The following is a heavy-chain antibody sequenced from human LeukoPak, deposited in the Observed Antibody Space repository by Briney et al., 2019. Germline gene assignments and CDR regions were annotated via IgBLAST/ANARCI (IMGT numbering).Heavy chain of an antibody. CDR3: ARRRVAKDL. J-gene: IGHJ4*02. CDR2: IKEAGTMK. Sequence: QTGGSLRLSCAASGFIFGHYWMSWVRQAPGKGLEWVANIKEAGTMKFYADSVKGRFTISRDNVKKSLLLQMNSLRAGDMAVYYCARRRVAKDLWGQGTLVTVSS. CDR1: GFIFGHYW. D-gene: IGHD2-21*01. V-gene: IGHV3-7*01.